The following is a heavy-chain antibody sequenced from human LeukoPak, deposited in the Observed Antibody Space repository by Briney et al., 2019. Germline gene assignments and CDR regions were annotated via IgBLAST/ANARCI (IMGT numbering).Heavy chain of an antibody. CDR3: ARDQYSSGWYESIYYYYYMDV. J-gene: IGHJ6*03. CDR2: ISSSSRYI. Sequence: GGSLRLSCAASGFTFSSYSMNWVRQAPGKGLEWVSSISSSSRYIYYADSVKGRFIISRDNAKNSPYLQMNSLRGEDTAVTYCARDQYSSGWYESIYYYYYMDVWGKGTTVTVSS. V-gene: IGHV3-21*01. D-gene: IGHD6-19*01. CDR1: GFTFSSYS.